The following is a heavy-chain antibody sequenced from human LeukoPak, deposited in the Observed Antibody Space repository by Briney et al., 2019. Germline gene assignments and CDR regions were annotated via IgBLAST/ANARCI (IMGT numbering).Heavy chain of an antibody. J-gene: IGHJ4*02. CDR2: ISYDGSNE. D-gene: IGHD3-10*01. Sequence: PVRSLRLSCAASGFTFSSYVMHWVRQAPGKGLEWVAIISYDGSNEYYADSVKGRFTISRDNSKNTLYLQMNSLRAEDTAVYYCARVASVVRGVKDDDWGQGTLVTISS. CDR3: ARVASVVRGVKDDD. CDR1: GFTFSSYV. V-gene: IGHV3-30*04.